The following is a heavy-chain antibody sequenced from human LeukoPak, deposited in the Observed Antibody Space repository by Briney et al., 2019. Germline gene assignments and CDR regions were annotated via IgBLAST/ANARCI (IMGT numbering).Heavy chain of an antibody. CDR1: GFTFSSYA. J-gene: IGHJ4*02. CDR2: ISDSGDYT. Sequence: GGSLKLSCAGSGFTFSSYAMSWVRQAPGQGLEWVSVISDSGDYTSYADSVRGRFTISRDNSRNTLYLQMISLGPEDTAVYYCAKDTSIGKYCTNGVCSPFDYWGQGTLVTVSS. D-gene: IGHD2-8*01. V-gene: IGHV3-23*01. CDR3: AKDTSIGKYCTNGVCSPFDY.